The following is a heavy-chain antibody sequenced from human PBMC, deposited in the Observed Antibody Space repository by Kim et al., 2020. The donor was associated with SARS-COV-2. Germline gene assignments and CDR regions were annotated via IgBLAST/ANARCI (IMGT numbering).Heavy chain of an antibody. CDR3: ARDGRKYGSTWYHGDLNWFDP. J-gene: IGHJ5*02. Sequence: SETLSLTCTVSGDSIASANYFWNWFRQIPGKGLEWIGCISYSGNTYYNPSLKSRVTISVDTTKNHFSLKLRSVSAADTAIYFCARDGRKYGSTWYHGDLNWFDPWGQGTLVIVS. V-gene: IGHV4-31*03. CDR1: GDSIASANYF. CDR2: ISYSGNT. D-gene: IGHD2-2*01.